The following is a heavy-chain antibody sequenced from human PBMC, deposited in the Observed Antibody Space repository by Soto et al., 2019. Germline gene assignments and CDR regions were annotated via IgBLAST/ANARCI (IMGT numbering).Heavy chain of an antibody. D-gene: IGHD6-19*01. Sequence: GGSLRLSCAASGFTFSSYAMHWVRQAPGKGLEWVAVISYDGSNKYYADSVKGRFTISRDNSKNTLYLQMNSLRAEDTAVYYWAREVKANVRWLVPRYYYYGMDVWGQGTTVTVSS. CDR3: AREVKANVRWLVPRYYYYGMDV. CDR1: GFTFSSYA. CDR2: ISYDGSNK. V-gene: IGHV3-30-3*01. J-gene: IGHJ6*02.